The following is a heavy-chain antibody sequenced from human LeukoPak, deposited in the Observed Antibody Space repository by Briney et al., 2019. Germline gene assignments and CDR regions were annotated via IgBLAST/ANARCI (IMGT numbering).Heavy chain of an antibody. D-gene: IGHD2-15*01. CDR3: ARLTVVYLGVDI. CDR2: IYYSGST. J-gene: IGHJ3*02. V-gene: IGHV4-39*01. CDR1: GGSISSSSYY. Sequence: PSETLSLTCTVSGGSISSSSYYWGWIRQPPGKGLEWIGSIYYSGSTYYNPSLKRRVTISVDTSKNQFSLKLSSVTAADTAVYYCARLTVVYLGVDIWGQGTMVTVSS.